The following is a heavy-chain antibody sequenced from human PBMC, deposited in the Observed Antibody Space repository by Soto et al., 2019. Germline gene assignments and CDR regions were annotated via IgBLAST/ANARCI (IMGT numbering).Heavy chain of an antibody. D-gene: IGHD5-18*01. CDR2: IYYSGST. V-gene: IGHV4-59*01. Sequence: PSETLSLTCTVSGGSISSYYWSWIRQPPGKGLEWIGYIYYSGSTNYNPSLKSRVTISVDTSKNQFSLKLSSVTAADTAVHYCARGAGGYSYGVYGMDVWGQGTTVTVSS. CDR3: ARGAGGYSYGVYGMDV. J-gene: IGHJ6*02. CDR1: GGSISSYY.